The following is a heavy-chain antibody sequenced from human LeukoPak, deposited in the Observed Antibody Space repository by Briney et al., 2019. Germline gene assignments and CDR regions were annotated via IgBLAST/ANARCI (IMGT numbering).Heavy chain of an antibody. CDR3: ASGSGYFFDY. CDR2: FYYSGST. J-gene: IGHJ4*02. CDR1: GGSISRTSYY. D-gene: IGHD1-14*01. V-gene: IGHV4-39*01. Sequence: SETLSPTCTVSGGSISRTSYYWGWIRQPPGKGLEWIETFYYSGSTYYNPSLKSRVTISVDTSKNQFSLKLSSVTAADTAVYYCASGSGYFFDYWGQGTLVTVSS.